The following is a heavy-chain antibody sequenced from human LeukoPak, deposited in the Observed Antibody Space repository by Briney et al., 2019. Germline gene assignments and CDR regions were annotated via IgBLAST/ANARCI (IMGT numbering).Heavy chain of an antibody. J-gene: IGHJ4*02. V-gene: IGHV3-30*02. Sequence: GGSLRLSCAASGFTFSSYGMHWVRQAPGKGLEWVAFIPYDGSNKYYGDSVKGRFTISRDNSKNTLYLQMNSLRAEDTAVYYCAKDQCSSSTRYGSPGYWGQGTLVTVSS. CDR1: GFTFSSYG. D-gene: IGHD2-2*01. CDR2: IPYDGSNK. CDR3: AKDQCSSSTRYGSPGY.